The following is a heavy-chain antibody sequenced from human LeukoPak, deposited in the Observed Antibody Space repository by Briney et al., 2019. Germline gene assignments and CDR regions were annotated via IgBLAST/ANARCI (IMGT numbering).Heavy chain of an antibody. CDR2: IKTDGSEK. V-gene: IGHV3-7*03. CDR1: GFTFSSYW. J-gene: IGHJ5*02. Sequence: GGSLRLSCEASGFTFSSYWMSWVRQAPGRGLEWVANIKTDGSEKYYVDSVKGRFTISRDNAKNSLYLQMNSLRAEGTAVYYCARDYTGYFPWGQGTLVIVSS. CDR3: ARDYTGYFP. D-gene: IGHD3-9*01.